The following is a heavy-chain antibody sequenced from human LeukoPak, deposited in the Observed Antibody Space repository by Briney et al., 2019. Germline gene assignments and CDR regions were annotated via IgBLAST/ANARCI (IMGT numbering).Heavy chain of an antibody. J-gene: IGHJ3*02. V-gene: IGHV1-8*03. D-gene: IGHD6-19*01. CDR3: ARGRTRYSSGWYDAFDI. CDR2: MNPNSGNT. Sequence: ASVKVSCKASGYTFTSYDINWVRQATGQGLEWRGWMNPNSGNTGCAQKFQGRVTITRNTSISTAYMELSSLRSEDTAVYYCARGRTRYSSGWYDAFDIWGQGTMVTVSS. CDR1: GYTFTSYD.